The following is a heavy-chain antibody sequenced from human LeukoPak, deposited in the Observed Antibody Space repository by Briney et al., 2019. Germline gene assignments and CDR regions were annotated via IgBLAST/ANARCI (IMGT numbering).Heavy chain of an antibody. V-gene: IGHV4-59*12. D-gene: IGHD7-27*01. CDR1: GGSISRYY. J-gene: IGHJ4*02. CDR3: ATDRAGDRSF. CDR2: IYYSGST. Sequence: PSETLSLTCTVSGGSISRYYWSWIRQPPGKGLEWIGYIYYSGSTNYNPSLKSRITIAVDTSKKQFSLQMRSVTAADTAVYYCATDRAGDRSFWGQGTRVAVAS.